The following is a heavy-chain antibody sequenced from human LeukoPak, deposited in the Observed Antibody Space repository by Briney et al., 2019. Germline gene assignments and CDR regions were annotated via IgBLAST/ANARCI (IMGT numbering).Heavy chain of an antibody. Sequence: GGSLRLSCEASGLTLSNHEFSHYEMNWVRQAPGKGLEWLSYISSSGANRYYAESVKGRFTISRDNDKNSVYLQMNSLRVDDTAVYFCARDSTGWQADSFDIWGQGTMVTVSS. CDR3: ARDSTGWQADSFDI. CDR1: GLTLSNHEFSHYE. J-gene: IGHJ3*02. CDR2: ISSSGANR. D-gene: IGHD2-8*02. V-gene: IGHV3-48*03.